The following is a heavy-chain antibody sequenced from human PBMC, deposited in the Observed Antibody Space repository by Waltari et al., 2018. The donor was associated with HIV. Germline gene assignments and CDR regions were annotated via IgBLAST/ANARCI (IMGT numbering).Heavy chain of an antibody. V-gene: IGHV4-59*01. CDR2: IYYSGST. CDR3: ARAGPRLTTVVTRYWYFDL. CDR1: GGSISSYY. Sequence: QVQLQESGPGLVKPSETLSLTCTVPGGSISSYYWSWIRQPPGKGLEWIGYIYYSGSTNYNPSLKSRVTISVDTSKNQFSLKLSSVTAADTAVYYCARAGPRLTTVVTRYWYFDLWGRGTLVTVSS. J-gene: IGHJ2*01. D-gene: IGHD4-17*01.